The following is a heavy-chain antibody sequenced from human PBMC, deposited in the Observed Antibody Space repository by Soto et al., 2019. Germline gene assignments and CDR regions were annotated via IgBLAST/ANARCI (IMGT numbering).Heavy chain of an antibody. D-gene: IGHD3-10*01. CDR1: GFTFRYYA. CDR3: ARDRGYYGSGTRGNYYYDMDV. CDR2: ISYDGSNK. Sequence: SGGSLRLSCAASGFTFRYYAMHGVRQAPGKGLGWVAVISYDGSNKYYADSVKGRFIISRNNSKNTLYMQMHSLRDEDTAVYYCARDRGYYGSGTRGNYYYDMDVWGQGTTVTVSS. V-gene: IGHV3-30*04. J-gene: IGHJ6*02.